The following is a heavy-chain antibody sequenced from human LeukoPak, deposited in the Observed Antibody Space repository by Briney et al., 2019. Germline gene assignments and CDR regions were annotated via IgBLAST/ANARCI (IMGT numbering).Heavy chain of an antibody. Sequence: ASVKVSCKASGGTFSSYAISWVRQAPGQGLEWMGGIIPIFGTANYAQKFQGRVTITADESTSTAYMELSSLRSDDTAVYYCARDRVRGVLGYFDYWGQGTLVTVSS. V-gene: IGHV1-69*13. J-gene: IGHJ4*02. D-gene: IGHD3-10*01. CDR3: ARDRVRGVLGYFDY. CDR1: GGTFSSYA. CDR2: IIPIFGTA.